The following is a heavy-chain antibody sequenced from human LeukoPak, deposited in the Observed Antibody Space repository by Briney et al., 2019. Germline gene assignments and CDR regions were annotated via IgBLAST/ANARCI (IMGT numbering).Heavy chain of an antibody. CDR1: GGSFSGYY. Sequence: SETLSLTCAVYGGSFSGYYWSWIRQPPGKGLEWIGEINHSGSTNYNPSLKSRVTISVDTSKNQFSLKLSSATAADTAVYYCASWPTGDYPNWFDPWGQGTLVTVSS. V-gene: IGHV4-34*01. J-gene: IGHJ5*02. D-gene: IGHD4-17*01. CDR2: INHSGST. CDR3: ASWPTGDYPNWFDP.